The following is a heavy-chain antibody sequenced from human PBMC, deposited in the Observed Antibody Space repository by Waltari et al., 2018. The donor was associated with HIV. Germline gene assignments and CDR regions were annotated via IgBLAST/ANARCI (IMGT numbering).Heavy chain of an antibody. CDR2: ILYDGSKK. V-gene: IGHV3-33*01. CDR1: GFTFSSYG. Sequence: QVQLVESGGGVVQPGRSLRLSCAASGFTFSSYGMHWVRQAPGKGLEWMAVILYDGSKKYYADAVGGRFTSSRDNSKNTLYLQMNSLRAEDTAVYYCARGMGWFDPWGQGTLVTVSS. CDR3: ARGMGWFDP. D-gene: IGHD2-8*01. J-gene: IGHJ5*02.